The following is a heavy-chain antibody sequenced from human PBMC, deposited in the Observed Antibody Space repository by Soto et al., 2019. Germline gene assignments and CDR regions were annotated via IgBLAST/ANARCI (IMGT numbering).Heavy chain of an antibody. CDR2: IIPILGTA. CDR1: GGTFSSYA. CDR3: ARDPPYCGGACYCPNRLMGYYYGMDI. J-gene: IGHJ6*02. D-gene: IGHD2-21*02. V-gene: IGHV1-69*01. Sequence: QVQLVKSGAEVKKPGSSVKVSCKASGGTFSSYAISWVRQAPGQGLEWMGGIIPILGTANYAQKFQGRVTITADESTSTAYMELSSLRSEDTAVYYCARDPPYCGGACYCPNRLMGYYYGMDIWGQGTTVTVSS.